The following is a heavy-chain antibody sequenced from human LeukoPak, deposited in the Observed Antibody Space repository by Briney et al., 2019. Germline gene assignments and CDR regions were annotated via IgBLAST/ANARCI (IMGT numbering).Heavy chain of an antibody. CDR3: ARGDGPGYYDILTGYRPFDY. CDR1: GGSFSGYY. CDR2: INRSGST. Sequence: SETLSLTCAVYGGSFSGYYWSWIRQPPGKGLEWIGEINRSGSTNYNPSLKSRVTISVDTSKNQFSLKLSSVTAADTAVYYCARGDGPGYYDILTGYRPFDYWGQGTLVTVSS. V-gene: IGHV4-34*01. D-gene: IGHD3-9*01. J-gene: IGHJ4*02.